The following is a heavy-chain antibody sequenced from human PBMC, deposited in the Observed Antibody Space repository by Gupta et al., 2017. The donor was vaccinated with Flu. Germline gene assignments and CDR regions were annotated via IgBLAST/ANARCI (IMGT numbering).Heavy chain of an antibody. V-gene: IGHV1-18*01. Sequence: AQLVQSGAEVKKPGASVKVSCKASGYTFTSYGISWLRQAPGQGLEWMGWISAYNGNTNYAQKLKGRVTMTTDTSTSTAYMELRSLRSDDTAVYYCARVEITMFGVVILSVNWFDPWGQGTLVTVSS. D-gene: IGHD3-3*01. CDR3: ARVEITMFGVVILSVNWFDP. J-gene: IGHJ5*02. CDR2: ISAYNGNT. CDR1: GYTFTSYG.